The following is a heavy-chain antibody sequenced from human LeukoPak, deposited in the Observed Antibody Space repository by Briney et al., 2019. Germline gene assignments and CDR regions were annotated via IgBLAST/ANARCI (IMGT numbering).Heavy chain of an antibody. J-gene: IGHJ4*02. D-gene: IGHD3-9*01. CDR1: GFTFSSYG. CDR2: IRYDGSNK. CDR3: AKFAPTYYDILTGYYGPDY. V-gene: IGHV3-30*02. Sequence: QSGGSLRLSCAASGFTFSSYGMHWARQAPGKGLEWVAFIRYDGSNKYYADSVKGRFTISRDNSKNTLYLQMNSLRAEDTAVYYCAKFAPTYYDILTGYYGPDYWGQGTLVTVSS.